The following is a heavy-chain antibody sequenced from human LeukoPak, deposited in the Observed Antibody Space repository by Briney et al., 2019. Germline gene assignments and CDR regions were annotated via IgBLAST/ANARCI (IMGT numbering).Heavy chain of an antibody. Sequence: SETLSLTCAVYGGSFSGYYWSWIRQPPGKGLEWIGEINHSGSTNYNPSLKSRVTISVDTSKNQFSLKLSSVTAADTAVYYCAASNYYGSGSQPPYNWFDPWGQGTLVTVSS. D-gene: IGHD3-10*01. V-gene: IGHV4-34*01. J-gene: IGHJ5*02. CDR3: AASNYYGSGSQPPYNWFDP. CDR2: INHSGST. CDR1: GGSFSGYY.